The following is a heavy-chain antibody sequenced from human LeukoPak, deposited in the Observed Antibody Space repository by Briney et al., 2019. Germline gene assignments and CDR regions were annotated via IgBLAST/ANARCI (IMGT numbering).Heavy chain of an antibody. J-gene: IGHJ6*03. CDR3: ARDRRPSSWDYYYYYMDV. D-gene: IGHD6-13*01. CDR1: GYTFTGYY. Sequence: ASVKVSCKASGYTFTGYYMHWVRQAPGQGLEWMGWINPNSGGTNYAQKFQGRVTMTRDTSISTAYMELSRLRSDDTAVYYCARDRRPSSWDYYYYYMDVWGKGTTVTISS. V-gene: IGHV1-2*02. CDR2: INPNSGGT.